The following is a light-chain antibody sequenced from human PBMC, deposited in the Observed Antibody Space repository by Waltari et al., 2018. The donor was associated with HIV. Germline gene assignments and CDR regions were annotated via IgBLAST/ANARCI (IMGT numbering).Light chain of an antibody. CDR1: QSISSH. CDR3: QQSYSLPT. J-gene: IGKJ1*01. Sequence: DTQMTQSPSSLSASVGDRVTITCRASQSISSHLNWYQHKPGKAPDLLIYAASNLQSGVPSRFSGSKSGTDFNLTISSLQPEDFATYFCQQSYSLPTFGQGTKVAIK. V-gene: IGKV1-39*01. CDR2: AAS.